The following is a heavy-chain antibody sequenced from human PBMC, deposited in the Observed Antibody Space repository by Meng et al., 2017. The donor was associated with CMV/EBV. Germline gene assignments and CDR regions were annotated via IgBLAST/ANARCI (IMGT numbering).Heavy chain of an antibody. J-gene: IGHJ6*02. CDR1: GYTFTGYY. D-gene: IGHD3-9*01. V-gene: IGHV1-8*02. Sequence: ASVKVSCKASGYTFTGYYMHWVRQAPGQGLEWMGWMNPNSGNTGYAHKFQGRVTMTRNTSISTAFMELSSLSSEDTAVYYCARGTEHSFDWLTHPRGPDNGLDVWGQGTTVTVSS. CDR2: MNPNSGNT. CDR3: ARGTEHSFDWLTHPRGPDNGLDV.